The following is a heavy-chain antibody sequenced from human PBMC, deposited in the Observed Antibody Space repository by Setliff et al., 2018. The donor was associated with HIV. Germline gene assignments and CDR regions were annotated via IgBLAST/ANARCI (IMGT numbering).Heavy chain of an antibody. Sequence: GESLKISCQGSGYSFNNYWIAWVRQMPGKGLEWMGIIYPGDSNTRYSLSFQGQVTISADKSISTAYLQWSSLKASDIAMYYCARAYSSRWPYDAFDIWGRGTMVTVTS. CDR3: ARAYSSRWPYDAFDI. CDR2: IYPGDSNT. V-gene: IGHV5-51*01. CDR1: GYSFNNYW. D-gene: IGHD2-2*01. J-gene: IGHJ3*02.